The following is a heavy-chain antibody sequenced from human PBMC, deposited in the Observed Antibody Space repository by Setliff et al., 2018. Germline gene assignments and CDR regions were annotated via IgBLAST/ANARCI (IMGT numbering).Heavy chain of an antibody. J-gene: IGHJ5*02. D-gene: IGHD3-3*01. V-gene: IGHV7-4-1*02. Sequence: ASVKVSCKASGYTFTSYAMNWVRQAPGQGLEWMGWINTNTGNPTYAQGFTGRFVFSLDTSVSTAYLRISSLKAEDTAVYYCARGPLHYDFWSGYYTVSWFDPWGQGTLVPAPQ. CDR1: GYTFTSYA. CDR3: ARGPLHYDFWSGYYTVSWFDP. CDR2: INTNTGNP.